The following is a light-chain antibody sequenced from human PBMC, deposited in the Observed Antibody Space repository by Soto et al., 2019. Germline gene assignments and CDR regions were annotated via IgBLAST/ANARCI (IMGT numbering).Light chain of an antibody. J-gene: IGLJ3*02. V-gene: IGLV2-23*01. CDR2: EDS. CDR3: CSYASGSTYWV. Sequence: QSALTQPASVSGSPGQSITISCTATSSDAGGYKFVSWYQQHPGKAPKVMIYEDSKRPSGVSYRFSGSKSGNTASLTISGLQAEDDADYHCCSYASGSTYWVFGGGTKLTVL. CDR1: SSDAGGYKF.